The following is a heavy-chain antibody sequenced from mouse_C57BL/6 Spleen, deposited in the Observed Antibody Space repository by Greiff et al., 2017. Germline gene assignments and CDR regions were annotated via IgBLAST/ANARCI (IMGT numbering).Heavy chain of an antibody. J-gene: IGHJ3*01. CDR2: IDPSDSDT. Sequence: QVQLQQPGAELVRPGSSVKLSCKASGYTFTSYWMHWVKQRPIQGLEWIGNIDPSDSDTHYNQKFKDKATLTVDKSSSTAYMQLSSLTSEDSAVYYCARYDGWGQGTLVTVSA. D-gene: IGHD2-12*01. CDR3: ARYDG. V-gene: IGHV1-52*01. CDR1: GYTFTSYW.